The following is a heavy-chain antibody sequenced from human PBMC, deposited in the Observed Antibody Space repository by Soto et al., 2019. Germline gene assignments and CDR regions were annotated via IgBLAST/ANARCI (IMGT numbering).Heavy chain of an antibody. D-gene: IGHD4-17*01. CDR1: GLTFSRFA. J-gene: IGHJ4*02. V-gene: IGHV3-23*01. Sequence: EVQLLESGGALVQPGGSLRLSCVASGLTFSRFALSWVRQSPGKGLEWVSAISGGGGSTYYADSVKGRFTVSRDNSKNTLYLQMNTLRAEDTAVYYCTKFVFYGDSLVEYWGQGTLVTVSS. CDR3: TKFVFYGDSLVEY. CDR2: ISGGGGST.